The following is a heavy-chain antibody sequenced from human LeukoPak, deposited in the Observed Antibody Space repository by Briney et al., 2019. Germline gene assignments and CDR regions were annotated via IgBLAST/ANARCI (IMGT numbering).Heavy chain of an antibody. CDR3: ARLQQTYYYYYMDV. CDR1: GYPISSGYY. CDR2: IYHSGST. V-gene: IGHV4-38-2*02. Sequence: SETLSLTCTVSGYPISSGYYWGWIRQPPGKGLEWIGSIYHSGSTNYNPSLKSRVTISVDTSKNQFSLKLSSVTAADTAVYYCARLQQTYYYYYMDVWGKGTTVTISS. J-gene: IGHJ6*03. D-gene: IGHD6-13*01.